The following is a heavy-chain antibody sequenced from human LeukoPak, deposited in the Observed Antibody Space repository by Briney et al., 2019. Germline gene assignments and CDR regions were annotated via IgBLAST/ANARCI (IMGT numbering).Heavy chain of an antibody. CDR1: GFTFSSYA. CDR2: ISSNGGST. Sequence: GGSLRLSCAASGFTFSSYAMHWVRQAPGKGLEYVSAISSNGGSTYYANSVKGRFTISKDNSKKTPYLQKGSLRAGDMAVFYFGRPFCSGGSCYSFGDYWGQGTLVTVSS. CDR3: GRPFCSGGSCYSFGDY. D-gene: IGHD2-15*01. V-gene: IGHV3-64*01. J-gene: IGHJ4*02.